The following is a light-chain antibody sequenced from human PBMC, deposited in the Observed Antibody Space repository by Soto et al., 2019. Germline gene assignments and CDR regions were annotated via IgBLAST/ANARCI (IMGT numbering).Light chain of an antibody. CDR1: GIDESDYNF. Sequence: QSVLTQPPSASGSAGHSVTIPCTGTGIDESDYNFVSWYQHHPGKVPKLIIFEVNKRPSGVPDRFSGSKSGTTASLTVSGLQADDEADYYCSTFAVSPVIFGGGTKLTVL. CDR3: STFAVSPVI. CDR2: EVN. J-gene: IGLJ2*01. V-gene: IGLV2-8*01.